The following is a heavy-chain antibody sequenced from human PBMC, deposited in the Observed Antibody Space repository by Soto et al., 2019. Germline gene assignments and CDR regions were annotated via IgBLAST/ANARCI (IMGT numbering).Heavy chain of an antibody. D-gene: IGHD2-2*01. V-gene: IGHV1-69*01. CDR1: GNTLSSYT. J-gene: IGHJ4*02. CDR2: IIPILGTT. CDR3: ARGYQPMLPFDY. Sequence: QVQLVQSGAEVKKPGSSVKVSCKASGNTLSSYTFTWVRQAPGKGFEFLGGIIPILGTTDYAHKFQGRVTITADESTTTVYMELSGLTSEDTAMYYCARGYQPMLPFDYWGQGTLVTVSS.